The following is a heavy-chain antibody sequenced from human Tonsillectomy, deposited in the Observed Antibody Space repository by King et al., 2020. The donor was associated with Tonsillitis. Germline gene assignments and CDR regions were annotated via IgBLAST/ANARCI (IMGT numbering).Heavy chain of an antibody. CDR1: GFTFSSYG. CDR3: AKGVWEDNYPFAY. CDR2: ISYDGSNK. V-gene: IGHV3-30*18. D-gene: IGHD1-26*01. J-gene: IGHJ4*02. Sequence: VQLVESGGGVVQPGRSLRLSCAASGFTFSSYGMHWLRQAPGKGLEWVAVISYDGSNKYYADYVKGRFTISRDNSKYTLYLQMNSLRADDTAVYYCAKGVWEDNYPFAYWREVSLVAVSS.